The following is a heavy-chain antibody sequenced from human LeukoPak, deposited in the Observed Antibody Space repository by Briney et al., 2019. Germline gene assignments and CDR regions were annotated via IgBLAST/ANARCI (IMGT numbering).Heavy chain of an antibody. CDR3: ANTAGYKVY. Sequence: GGSLRLSRAASGFTFSSYEMNWVRQAPGKGLEWVSYISSSGSTIYYADSVKGRFTISRDNAKNSLYLQMNSLRAEDTAVYYCANTAGYKVYWGQGTLVTVSS. V-gene: IGHV3-48*03. D-gene: IGHD1-14*01. CDR2: ISSSGSTI. CDR1: GFTFSSYE. J-gene: IGHJ4*02.